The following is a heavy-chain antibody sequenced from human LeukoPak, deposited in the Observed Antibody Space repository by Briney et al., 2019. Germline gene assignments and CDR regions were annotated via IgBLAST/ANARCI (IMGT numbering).Heavy chain of an antibody. D-gene: IGHD6-19*01. CDR1: GFTFSSYA. J-gene: IGHJ4*02. V-gene: IGHV4-59*08. Sequence: LRLSCAASGFTFSSYAMHWIRQPPGKGLEWIGYIYYSGSTNYNPSLKSRVTISVDTSKNQFSLKLSSVTAADTAVYYCARHIGEGSGWYPSGIDYWGQGTLVTVSS. CDR3: ARHIGEGSGWYPSGIDY. CDR2: IYYSGST.